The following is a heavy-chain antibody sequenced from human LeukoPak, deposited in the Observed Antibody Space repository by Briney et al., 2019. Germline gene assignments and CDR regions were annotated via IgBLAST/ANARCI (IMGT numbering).Heavy chain of an antibody. Sequence: PSETLSLTCTVSGGSVSSGRYYWSWIRQPPGKGLEWIGYIYYSGSTNYNPSLKSRVTISVDTSKNQFSLKLSSVTAADTAVYYCAVVTTDAFDIWGQGTMVTVSS. J-gene: IGHJ3*02. V-gene: IGHV4-61*01. D-gene: IGHD2-21*02. CDR3: AVVTTDAFDI. CDR1: GGSVSSGRYY. CDR2: IYYSGST.